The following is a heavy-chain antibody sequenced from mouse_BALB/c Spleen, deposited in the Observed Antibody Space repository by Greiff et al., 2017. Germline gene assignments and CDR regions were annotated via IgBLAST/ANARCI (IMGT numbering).Heavy chain of an antibody. CDR1: GFTFSSYA. CDR3: ASYGYDVGDY. Sequence: DVMLVESGGGLVKPGGSLKLSCAASGFTFSSYAMSWVRQTPEKRLEWVASISSGGSTYYPDSVKGRFTISRDNARNILYLQMSSLRSEDTAMYYCASYGYDVGDYWGQGTTLTVSS. CDR2: ISSGGST. D-gene: IGHD2-2*01. V-gene: IGHV5-6-5*01. J-gene: IGHJ2*01.